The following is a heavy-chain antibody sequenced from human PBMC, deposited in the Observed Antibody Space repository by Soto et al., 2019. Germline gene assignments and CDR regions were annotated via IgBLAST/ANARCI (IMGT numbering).Heavy chain of an antibody. Sequence: GGSLRLSCAASGFTFSSYWMSWVRQAPGKGLEWVANMKQDGSEKYYVDSVKGRFTISRDNAKNSLYLQMNSLRAEDTAVYYCARDRGCSSSSCSNFAYWGQGTLVTVSS. J-gene: IGHJ4*02. CDR1: GFTFSSYW. D-gene: IGHD2-2*01. CDR3: ARDRGCSSSSCSNFAY. CDR2: MKQDGSEK. V-gene: IGHV3-7*04.